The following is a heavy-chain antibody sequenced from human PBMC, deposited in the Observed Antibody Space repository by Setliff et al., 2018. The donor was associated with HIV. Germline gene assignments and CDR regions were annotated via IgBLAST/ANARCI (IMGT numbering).Heavy chain of an antibody. D-gene: IGHD3-22*01. CDR2: IYTSGST. J-gene: IGHJ4*02. CDR1: GGSISSYY. Sequence: ETLSLTCTVSGGSISSYYWSWIRQPPGKGLEWIGYIYTSGSTNYNPSLKSRVTISVDTSKNQFSLKLSSVTVADTAVYYCARGLSFYDPGGFDYWGQGTLVTVSS. CDR3: ARGLSFYDPGGFDY. V-gene: IGHV4-4*09.